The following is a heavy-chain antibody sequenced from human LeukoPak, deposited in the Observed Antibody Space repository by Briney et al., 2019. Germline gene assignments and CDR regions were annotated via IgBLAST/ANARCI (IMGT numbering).Heavy chain of an antibody. V-gene: IGHV3-21*04. CDR3: ASAAAGYPFDY. D-gene: IGHD6-13*01. Sequence: GGSLRLSCAASGFTFSSYSMNWVRQAPGKGLEWVSSISSSSSYIYYADSVKGRFTISRDNAKNSLYLQMNSLRAEDTAVYYCASAAAGYPFDYWGQGTLVTVSS. CDR1: GFTFSSYS. J-gene: IGHJ4*02. CDR2: ISSSSSYI.